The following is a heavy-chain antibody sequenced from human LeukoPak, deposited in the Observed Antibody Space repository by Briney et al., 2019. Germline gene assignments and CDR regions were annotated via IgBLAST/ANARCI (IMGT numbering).Heavy chain of an antibody. D-gene: IGHD3-22*01. J-gene: IGHJ3*02. V-gene: IGHV1-18*01. CDR2: ISAYNGNR. Sequence: ASVKVSCKASGYTFSSYGISWVRQAPGQGLEWMGWISAYNGNRNYEQNLQGRVTMTTDTSTSTAYMELRSLRSDDTAVYYCARDPGDYYDSSGHPLDAFDIWGQGTMVAVSS. CDR3: ARDPGDYYDSSGHPLDAFDI. CDR1: GYTFSSYG.